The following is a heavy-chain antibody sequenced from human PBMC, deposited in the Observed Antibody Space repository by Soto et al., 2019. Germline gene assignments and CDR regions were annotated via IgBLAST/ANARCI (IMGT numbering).Heavy chain of an antibody. J-gene: IGHJ4*02. Sequence: SVKVSCKASGGTFSSYAISWVRQAPGQGLEWMGGIIPIFGTANYAQKFQGRVTITADESTSTAYMELSSLRSEDTAVYYCARGPSLNYGPDYWGQGTLVTVSS. CDR3: ARGPSLNYGPDY. D-gene: IGHD3-10*01. CDR1: GGTFSSYA. V-gene: IGHV1-69*13. CDR2: IIPIFGTA.